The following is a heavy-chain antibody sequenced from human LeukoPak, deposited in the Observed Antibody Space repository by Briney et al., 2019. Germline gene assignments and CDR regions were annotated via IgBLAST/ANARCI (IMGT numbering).Heavy chain of an antibody. Sequence: PSETLSLTCTVSGGSISSYYWSWIRQPPGKGLEWIGYIYYSGSTNYNPSLKSRVTISVDTSKNQFSLKLSSVTAADTAVYYCAKDPVPQMATIIADAFDYWGQGTLVTVSS. CDR3: AKDPVPQMATIIADAFDY. D-gene: IGHD5-24*01. CDR2: IYYSGST. CDR1: GGSISSYY. V-gene: IGHV4-59*01. J-gene: IGHJ4*02.